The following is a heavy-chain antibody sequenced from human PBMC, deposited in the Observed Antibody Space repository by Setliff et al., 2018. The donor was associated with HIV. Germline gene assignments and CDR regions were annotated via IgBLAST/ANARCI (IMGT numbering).Heavy chain of an antibody. D-gene: IGHD4-4*01. V-gene: IGHV3-7*01. Sequence: SLRLSCAASGFPFSTYWMSWVRQAPGKGLEWVANIRQDGGQKYYVDSVKGRFTVSRDNAKSSLYLQMNSLRAEDTAVYYCARVVGSNLFQYYFYMDVWGKGTTVTVSS. CDR3: ARVVGSNLFQYYFYMDV. CDR2: IRQDGGQK. CDR1: GFPFSTYW. J-gene: IGHJ6*03.